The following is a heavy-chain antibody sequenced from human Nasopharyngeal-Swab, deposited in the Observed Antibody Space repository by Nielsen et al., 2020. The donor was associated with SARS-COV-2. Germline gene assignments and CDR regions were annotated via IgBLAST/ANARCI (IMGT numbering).Heavy chain of an antibody. D-gene: IGHD3-16*02. V-gene: IGHV4-31*03. CDR3: AREVIEQAVSDAFDF. J-gene: IGHJ3*01. CDR1: GGSISSGGYF. CDR2: IHYTGNT. Sequence: SETLSLTGTVSGGSISSGGYFWSWIRQHTGKGLEWIGYIHYTGNTYYNPSLESRLTISLDTSQNQFSLRLSSVTAADTAVYYCAREVIEQAVSDAFDFWGQGTTVTVSS.